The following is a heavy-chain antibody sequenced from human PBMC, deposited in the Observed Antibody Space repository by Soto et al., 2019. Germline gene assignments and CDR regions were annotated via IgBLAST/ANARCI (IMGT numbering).Heavy chain of an antibody. CDR2: INPNSGGT. CDR1: GYTFTGYY. D-gene: IGHD3-3*01. Sequence: ASVKVSCKASGYTFTGYYMHWVRQAPGQGLEWMGWINPNSGGTNYAQKFRGWVTMTRDTSISTAYMELSRLRSDDTAVYYCAREARNYDFWSGRYWYFDLWGRGTLVTVSS. J-gene: IGHJ2*01. V-gene: IGHV1-2*04. CDR3: AREARNYDFWSGRYWYFDL.